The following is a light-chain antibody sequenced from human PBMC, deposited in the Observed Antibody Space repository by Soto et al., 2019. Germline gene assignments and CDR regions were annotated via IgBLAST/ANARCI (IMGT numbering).Light chain of an antibody. V-gene: IGLV2-11*01. CDR3: CSYGGSFPYV. J-gene: IGLJ1*01. CDR2: DVT. Sequence: QSVLTQPPSVSGSPGQSVTISRTGTSSDVGGYDYVSWYQQRPGKAPKLLIYDVTKRPSGVPDRFSGSKSGNTASLTISGLQAEDEADFYCCSYGGSFPYVFGTGTRSPS. CDR1: SSDVGGYDY.